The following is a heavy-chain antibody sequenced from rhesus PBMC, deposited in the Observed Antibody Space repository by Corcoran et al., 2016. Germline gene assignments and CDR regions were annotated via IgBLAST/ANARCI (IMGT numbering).Heavy chain of an antibody. CDR3: AKAYSSGWYPYYFDY. V-gene: IGHV3S5*01. CDR1: GFTFSSYG. CDR2: INSGGGST. D-gene: IGHD6-31*01. Sequence: EVQLVETGGGLVQPGGSLNLSCAASGFTFSSYGMSRVRQAPGTGLAWVSAINSGGGSTYYADSVKGRFTISRDNSKNTLSLQMNSLRAEDTAVYYCAKAYSSGWYPYYFDYWGQGVLVTVSS. J-gene: IGHJ4*01.